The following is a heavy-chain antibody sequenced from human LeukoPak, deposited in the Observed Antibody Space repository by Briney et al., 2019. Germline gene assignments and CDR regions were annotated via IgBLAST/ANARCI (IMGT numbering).Heavy chain of an antibody. D-gene: IGHD6-19*01. Sequence: SETLSLTCTVSGGSISSYYWSWLRHPPGEGVEWSGYIYYSGSTTYNPSLKSRVDITLDDTKNKFSLMLLCAPAADTTAFYCAVLMRWGSSVAGGHYYFDYWGQGSLVTVPS. CDR1: GGSISSYY. V-gene: IGHV4-59*08. J-gene: IGHJ4*02. CDR2: IYYSGST. CDR3: AVLMRWGSSVAGGHYYFDY.